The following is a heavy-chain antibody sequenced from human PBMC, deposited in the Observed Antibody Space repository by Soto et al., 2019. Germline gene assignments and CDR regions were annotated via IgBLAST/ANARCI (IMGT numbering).Heavy chain of an antibody. V-gene: IGHV3-48*01. CDR2: ISTSSRTI. D-gene: IGHD2-15*01. Sequence: LRLSCAASGFTFSSYSMNWVRQAPGKGLEWVSHISTSSRTIYYADSVKGRFTISRDNAKNSLYLQMNSLRAEDTAVYYCARLYCSGGSCYSGDAFDFWGQGTMVTVSS. J-gene: IGHJ3*01. CDR1: GFTFSSYS. CDR3: ARLYCSGGSCYSGDAFDF.